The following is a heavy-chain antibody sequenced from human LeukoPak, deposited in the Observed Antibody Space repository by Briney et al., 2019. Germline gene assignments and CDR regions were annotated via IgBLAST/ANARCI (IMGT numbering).Heavy chain of an antibody. CDR1: GGTFSSYA. D-gene: IGHD6-13*01. CDR3: AQQLIGKWFDP. J-gene: IGHJ5*02. Sequence: ASVKVSCKASGGTFSSYAISWVRQAPGQGLEWMGRIIPILGIANYAQKFQGRVTITADKSTSTAYMELSSLRSEDTAVYYCAQQLIGKWFDPWGQGTLVTASS. CDR2: IIPILGIA. V-gene: IGHV1-69*04.